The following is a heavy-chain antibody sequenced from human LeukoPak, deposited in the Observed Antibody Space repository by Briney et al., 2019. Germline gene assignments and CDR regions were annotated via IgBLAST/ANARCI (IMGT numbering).Heavy chain of an antibody. CDR2: IFYSGST. CDR1: GGSISSYY. Sequence: PSETLSLTCTVSGGSISSYYWSWIRQPPGKGLEWIGYIFYSGSTNYNPSLKSRVTISVDMSKSQFSLTLRSVTAADTAVYYCARQMIGPYYFDFWGQGTLVTVSS. D-gene: IGHD3-22*01. CDR3: ARQMIGPYYFDF. J-gene: IGHJ4*02. V-gene: IGHV4-59*08.